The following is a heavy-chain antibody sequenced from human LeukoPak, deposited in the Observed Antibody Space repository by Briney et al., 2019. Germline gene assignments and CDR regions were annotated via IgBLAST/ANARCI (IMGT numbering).Heavy chain of an antibody. V-gene: IGHV3-7*01. CDR1: GFTFNRFW. CDR2: IKQDGSET. Sequence: GGSLRLSCAASGFTFNRFWMSWVRQAPGKGLEWVANIKQDGSETRYVASVKGRFTFSRDNAKNSLYLQMNSLRAEDTAVYYCAKDKYAGTTAPYFDYWGQGTLVTVSS. J-gene: IGHJ4*02. D-gene: IGHD1-7*01. CDR3: AKDKYAGTTAPYFDY.